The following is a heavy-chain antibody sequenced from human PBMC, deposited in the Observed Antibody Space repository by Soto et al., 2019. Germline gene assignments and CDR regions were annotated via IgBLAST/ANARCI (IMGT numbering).Heavy chain of an antibody. V-gene: IGHV4-34*01. CDR1: GGSFSGYY. D-gene: IGHD6-13*01. Sequence: SETLSLTCAVYGGSFSGYYWSWIRQPPGKGLEWIGEINHSGSTNYNPSLKSRVTISVDTSKNQFSLKLSSVTAADTAVYYCARGLRSSWYFYYYYMDVWGKGTTVTVSS. J-gene: IGHJ6*03. CDR3: ARGLRSSWYFYYYYMDV. CDR2: INHSGST.